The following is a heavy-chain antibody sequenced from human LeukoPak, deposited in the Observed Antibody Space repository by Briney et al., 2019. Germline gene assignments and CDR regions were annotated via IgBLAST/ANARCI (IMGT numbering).Heavy chain of an antibody. CDR3: AKEGGASYLDY. J-gene: IGHJ4*02. V-gene: IGHV3-48*01. CDR1: GFTFSSYA. Sequence: GSLRLSCSASGFTFSSYAMNWVRQAPGKGLEWISYIKSSGSTVYYADSVKGRCTISRDNAKNSLYLQMSSLRAEDTAVYFCAKEGGASYLDYWGQGALVTVSS. D-gene: IGHD1-26*01. CDR2: IKSSGSTV.